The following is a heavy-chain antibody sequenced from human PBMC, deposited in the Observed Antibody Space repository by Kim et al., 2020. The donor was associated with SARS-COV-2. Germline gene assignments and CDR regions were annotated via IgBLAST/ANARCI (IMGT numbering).Heavy chain of an antibody. CDR2: IKRKSDGETT. CDR1: GFTFNNAR. Sequence: GGSLRLSCAASGFTFNNARMSWVRQAPGKGLEWVGRIKRKSDGETTDYAAPVKGRFTISRDDSKNTLYLQMNSLKTEDTAVYYCTTATWYWGQGTLVTVSS. CDR3: TTATWY. V-gene: IGHV3-15*01. J-gene: IGHJ4*02. D-gene: IGHD2-15*01.